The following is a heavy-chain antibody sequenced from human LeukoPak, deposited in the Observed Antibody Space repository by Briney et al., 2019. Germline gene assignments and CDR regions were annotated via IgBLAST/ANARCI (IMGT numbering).Heavy chain of an antibody. CDR1: GFTFSSHS. CDR3: RVGATEYFFDY. CDR2: ISYDGSNK. J-gene: IGHJ4*02. D-gene: IGHD1-26*01. Sequence: GGSLRLSCAASGFTFSSHSIHWVRQAPGKGLEWVALISYDGSNKYYADSVKGRFSISRDNSKNTLYLQMNSLRPEDTAVYYCRVGATEYFFDYWGQGTLVTVSS. V-gene: IGHV3-30-3*01.